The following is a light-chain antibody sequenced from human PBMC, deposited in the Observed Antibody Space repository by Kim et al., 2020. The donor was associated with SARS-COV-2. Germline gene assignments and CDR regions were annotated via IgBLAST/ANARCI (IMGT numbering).Light chain of an antibody. J-gene: IGLJ2*01. Sequence: SYELTQPPSVSVSPGQTASITCSGDKLGDKYACWYQQKTGQSPVLVIYQDSKRPSGIPERFSGSNSGNTATLTISGTQALDEDDYYCQAWDSSTVVFGGGTQLTVL. CDR2: QDS. CDR3: QAWDSSTVV. V-gene: IGLV3-1*01. CDR1: KLGDKY.